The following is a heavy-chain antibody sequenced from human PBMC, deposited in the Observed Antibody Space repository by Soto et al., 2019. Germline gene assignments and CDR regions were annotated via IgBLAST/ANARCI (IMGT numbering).Heavy chain of an antibody. V-gene: IGHV3-7*01. CDR1: GFTFSSYW. J-gene: IGHJ6*02. Sequence: GGSLRLSCAASGFTFSSYWMSWVRQAPGKGLEWVANIKQDGSEKYYVDSVKGRFTISRDNAKNSLYLQMNSLRAEDTAVYYCSRTPRPSIIVAGLYYYYGMDVWGQGTTVTVSS. D-gene: IGHD6-19*01. CDR3: SRTPRPSIIVAGLYYYYGMDV. CDR2: IKQDGSEK.